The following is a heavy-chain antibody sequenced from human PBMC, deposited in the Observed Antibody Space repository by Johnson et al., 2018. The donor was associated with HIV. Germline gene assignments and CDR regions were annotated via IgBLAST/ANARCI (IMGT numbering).Heavy chain of an antibody. CDR3: AKGREWELLGGAFDI. CDR2: ISYDGSNK. J-gene: IGHJ3*02. D-gene: IGHD1-26*01. CDR1: GSTFSTFG. V-gene: IGHV3-30*18. Sequence: QVQLVESGGGLVKPGGSLRLPCAALGSTFSTFGCHGVRRAPGRGREGVAVISYDGSNKFCAAPGKGRFTISTDNSKNTLYLQMNSLRAEDTAVYYCAKGREWELLGGAFDIWGQGTMVTVSS.